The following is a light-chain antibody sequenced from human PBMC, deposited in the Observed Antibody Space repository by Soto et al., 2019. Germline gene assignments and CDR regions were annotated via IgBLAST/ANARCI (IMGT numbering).Light chain of an antibody. CDR1: SGFVGSFSL. CDR3: SSYTHINARACV. V-gene: IGLV2-14*02. CDR2: EGH. J-gene: IGLJ1*01. Sequence: LAQPGSVCGSAGQSITISCTGTSGFVGSFSLVSWYQQHPGKAPKVMISEGHRRPSGVSNRFSGSKSGNTASLTISGLQAEDEAEYYCSSYTHINARACVFGTGTKVTVL.